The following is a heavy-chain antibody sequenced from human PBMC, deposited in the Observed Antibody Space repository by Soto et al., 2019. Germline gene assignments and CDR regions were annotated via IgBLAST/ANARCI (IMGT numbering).Heavy chain of an antibody. CDR1: GYSFTSYW. D-gene: IGHD6-13*01. CDR2: IDPSDSYT. V-gene: IGHV5-10-1*01. CDR3: ARHIGYSSSWYYGMDV. Sequence: GESLKISCKGSGYSFTSYWISWVRQMPGKGLEWMGRIDPSDSYTNYSPSFQGHVTISADKSISTAYLQWSSLKASDTAMYYCARHIGYSSSWYYGMDVWGQGTTVTVSS. J-gene: IGHJ6*02.